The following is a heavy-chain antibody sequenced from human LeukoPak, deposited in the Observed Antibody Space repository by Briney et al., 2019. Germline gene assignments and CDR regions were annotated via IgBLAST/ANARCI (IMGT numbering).Heavy chain of an antibody. CDR2: ISGSGGST. V-gene: IGHV3-23*01. CDR3: ARSDYYDSSALDY. Sequence: GGSLRLSCAASGFTFSIYAMSWVRQAPGKGLEWVSAISGSGGSTYYADSVKGRFTISRDNSKNTLYLQMNSLRAEDTAVYYCARSDYYDSSALDYWGQGTLVTVSS. CDR1: GFTFSIYA. D-gene: IGHD3-22*01. J-gene: IGHJ4*02.